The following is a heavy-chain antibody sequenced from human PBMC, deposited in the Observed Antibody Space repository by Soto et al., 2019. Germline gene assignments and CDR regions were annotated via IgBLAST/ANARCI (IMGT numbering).Heavy chain of an antibody. CDR1: GFSFSSYG. CDR2: ISYDGSNK. J-gene: IGHJ5*02. Sequence: QVQLVESGGGVVQPGRSLRLSCAASGFSFSSYGMHWVRQAPGKGMEWVAVISYDGSNKYYADSVKGRFTISRDNSKNTLYLQMNSLRAEDMAVYYCEIDLGGALYYGSWSNWFDPWGQGTLVTVSS. D-gene: IGHD3-10*01. CDR3: EIDLGGALYYGSWSNWFDP. V-gene: IGHV3-30*03.